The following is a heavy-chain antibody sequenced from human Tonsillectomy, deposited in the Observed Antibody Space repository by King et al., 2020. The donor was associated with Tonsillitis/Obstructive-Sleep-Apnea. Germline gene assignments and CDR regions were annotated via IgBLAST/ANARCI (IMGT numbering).Heavy chain of an antibody. CDR1: GYTFTNYG. CDR2: ISAYNGNT. CDR3: AREGGGIVGATDAFDI. Sequence: VQLVESGAEMKKPGASVKVSCKASGYTFTNYGISWVRQAPGQGLEWMGWISAYNGNTNYAQKLQGRVTMTTDTSTSTAYMELRSLSSDDTAVYYCAREGGGIVGATDAFDIWGQGTMVTVSS. D-gene: IGHD1-26*01. V-gene: IGHV1-18*01. J-gene: IGHJ3*02.